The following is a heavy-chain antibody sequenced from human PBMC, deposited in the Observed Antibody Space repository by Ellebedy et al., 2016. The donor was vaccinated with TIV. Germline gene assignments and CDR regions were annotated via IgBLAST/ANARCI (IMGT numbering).Heavy chain of an antibody. D-gene: IGHD6-6*01. J-gene: IGHJ6*02. CDR3: AEAGGSSRGASGMDV. CDR2: ISSAGSEK. Sequence: PGGSLRLSCEASGFTSSSYAMHWAPQAPDKGLEWVAFISSAGSEKYYVGSVKGRFTISRDISKNTLYREMNSLRGDDTAVYYCAEAGGSSRGASGMDVWGQGTTVIVSS. V-gene: IGHV3-30*03. CDR1: GFTSSSYA.